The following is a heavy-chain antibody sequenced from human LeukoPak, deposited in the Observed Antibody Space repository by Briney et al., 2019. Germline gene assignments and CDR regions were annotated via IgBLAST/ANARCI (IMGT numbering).Heavy chain of an antibody. Sequence: PSETLSLTCAVYGGSFGGYYWSWIRQPPGKGLEWIGEINHSGSTNYNPSLKSRVTISVDTSKNQFSLKLSSVTAADTAVYYCARSPYSSGWYYFDYWGQGTLVTVSS. CDR3: ARSPYSSGWYYFDY. V-gene: IGHV4-34*01. J-gene: IGHJ4*02. D-gene: IGHD6-19*01. CDR1: GGSFGGYY. CDR2: INHSGST.